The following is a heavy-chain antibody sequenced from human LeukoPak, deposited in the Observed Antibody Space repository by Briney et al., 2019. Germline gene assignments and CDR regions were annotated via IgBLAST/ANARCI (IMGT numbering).Heavy chain of an antibody. D-gene: IGHD1-26*01. V-gene: IGHV3-53*01. CDR2: IYSGGST. CDR1: GFTVSNNY. CDR3: AKYGPQDSGSSHFDY. Sequence: GGSLRLSCAASGFTVSNNYMRWVRQAPGKGLEWVSLIYSGGSTHYADSVKGRFTTSRDNSKNTLFLQMNSLRAEDTAIYYCAKYGPQDSGSSHFDYWGQGALVTVSS. J-gene: IGHJ4*02.